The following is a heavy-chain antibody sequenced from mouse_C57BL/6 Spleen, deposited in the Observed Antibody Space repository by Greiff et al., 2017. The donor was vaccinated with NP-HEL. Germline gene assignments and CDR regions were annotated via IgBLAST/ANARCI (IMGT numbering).Heavy chain of an antibody. V-gene: IGHV14-3*01. J-gene: IGHJ1*03. D-gene: IGHD1-1*01. CDR3: ARDYGSSYRYFDV. CDR2: IDPANGNT. Sequence: VQLKESVAELVRPGASVKLSCTASGFNIKNTYMHWVKQRPEQGLEWIGRIDPANGNTKYAPKFQGKATITADTSSNTAYLQLSSLTSEDTAIYYCARDYGSSYRYFDVWGTGTTVTVSS. CDR1: GFNIKNTY.